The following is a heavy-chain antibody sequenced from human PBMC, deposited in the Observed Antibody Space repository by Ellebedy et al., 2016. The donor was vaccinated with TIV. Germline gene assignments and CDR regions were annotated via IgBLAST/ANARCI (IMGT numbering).Heavy chain of an antibody. CDR2: VDPEDGEA. D-gene: IGHD2-15*01. J-gene: IGHJ4*02. CDR1: GSTFTQSF. CDR3: ARDIQDCTGGNCYPDF. V-gene: IGHV1-69-2*01. Sequence: AASVKVSCKVSGSTFTQSFIHWVQQAPGKGLEWVRLVDPEDGEAQVAENFQGRVTMTRDTSTSTVYMDLSSLRSEDTAVYYCARDIQDCTGGNCYPDFWGQGTLVTVSS.